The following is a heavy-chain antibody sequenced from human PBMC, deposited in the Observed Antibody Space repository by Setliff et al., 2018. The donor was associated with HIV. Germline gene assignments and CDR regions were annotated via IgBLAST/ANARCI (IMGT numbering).Heavy chain of an antibody. CDR3: ARGAYRRRDGGTYFYQFDF. V-gene: IGHV1-18*01. CDR2: ISVYNGYT. D-gene: IGHD1-26*01. Sequence: GASVKVSCKASGYSFTFYGLNWVRQAPGQGLEWMGWISVYNGYTNYAQKLQDRVIMTTDTSTSTAYMELRSLRSEDTAVYYCARGAYRRRDGGTYFYQFDFWGRGTLVTVSS. J-gene: IGHJ4*02. CDR1: GYSFTFYG.